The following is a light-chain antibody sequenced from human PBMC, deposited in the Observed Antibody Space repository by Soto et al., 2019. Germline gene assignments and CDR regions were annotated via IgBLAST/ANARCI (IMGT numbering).Light chain of an antibody. CDR2: EVS. V-gene: IGLV2-8*01. J-gene: IGLJ2*01. Sequence: QSALTQPPSASGSPGQSVTISCTGTSSDVGGYNFVSWYQQHPGKAPKLLIYEVSKRPSGVPDRVSGSKSDNTASLTVSGLQAEDEADYYCSSFAGGNNLLFGGGTKLTVL. CDR1: SSDVGGYNF. CDR3: SSFAGGNNLL.